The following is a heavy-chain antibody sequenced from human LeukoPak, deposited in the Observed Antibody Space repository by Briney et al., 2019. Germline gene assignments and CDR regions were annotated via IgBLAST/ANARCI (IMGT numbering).Heavy chain of an antibody. V-gene: IGHV1-69*06. D-gene: IGHD5-12*01. CDR2: IIPIFGTA. J-gene: IGHJ6*03. CDR1: GGTFSSYA. Sequence: SVKVSCKASGGTFSSYAISWVRQAPGQGLEWMGGIIPIFGTANYAQKFQGRVTITADKSTSTAYMELSSLRSEDTAVYYCARAPRDSGYELVYYYYMDVWGKGTTVTVSS. CDR3: ARAPRDSGYELVYYYYMDV.